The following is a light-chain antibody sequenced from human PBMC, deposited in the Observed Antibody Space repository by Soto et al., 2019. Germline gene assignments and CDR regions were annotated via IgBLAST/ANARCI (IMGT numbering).Light chain of an antibody. Sequence: EIVLTQSPATLSVSPGERATLSCRASQSVSSNLAWYQQKPDQAPSLLIYSASARATGVPARFSGSGSGTEFTLTISGLQSEDFAVYFCQQYNSWPLTFGGGTKVEIK. CDR1: QSVSSN. V-gene: IGKV3-15*01. J-gene: IGKJ4*01. CDR3: QQYNSWPLT. CDR2: SAS.